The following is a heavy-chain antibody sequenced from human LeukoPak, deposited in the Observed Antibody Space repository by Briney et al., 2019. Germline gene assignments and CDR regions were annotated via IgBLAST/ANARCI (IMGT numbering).Heavy chain of an antibody. CDR2: IYYSGST. D-gene: IGHD3-22*01. J-gene: IGHJ4*02. CDR1: GGSISSYY. Sequence: PSETLSLTCTVPGGSISSYYWSWIRQPPGKGLEWIGYIYYSGSTNYNPSLKSRVTISVDTSKNQFSLKLSSVTAADTAVYYCARVGYDSSGTIDYWGQGTLVTVSS. CDR3: ARVGYDSSGTIDY. V-gene: IGHV4-59*01.